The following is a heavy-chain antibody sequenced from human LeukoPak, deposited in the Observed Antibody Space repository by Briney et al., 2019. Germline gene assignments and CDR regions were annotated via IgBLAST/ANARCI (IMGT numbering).Heavy chain of an antibody. CDR2: INRDGTEK. CDR1: GFNFSDSR. Sequence: PGRSLRLSCATSGFNFSDSRMTWVRQAPGEGLQWVDNINRDGTEKHFLDSVEGRFTISRDNAKKSLYLLMNSLRPQDTAVYFCVRGDWYFESWGQGTLVTVSS. V-gene: IGHV3-7*04. J-gene: IGHJ4*02. CDR3: VRGDWYFES. D-gene: IGHD2-21*01.